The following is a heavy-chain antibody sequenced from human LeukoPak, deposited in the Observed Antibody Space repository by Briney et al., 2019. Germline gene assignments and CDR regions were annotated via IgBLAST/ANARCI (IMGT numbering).Heavy chain of an antibody. V-gene: IGHV4-61*08. CDR2: IYDTGST. CDR3: AREIYSGYVDY. Sequence: SETLSLTCTVSGGSVNSGDYYWTWIRQPPGKGLEWIGYIYDTGSTDYNPSLKSRVTMSVDTSKNQFSLKLTSVTAADTAVYYCAREIYSGYVDYWGQGTLVTVSS. J-gene: IGHJ4*02. CDR1: GGSVNSGDYY. D-gene: IGHD5-12*01.